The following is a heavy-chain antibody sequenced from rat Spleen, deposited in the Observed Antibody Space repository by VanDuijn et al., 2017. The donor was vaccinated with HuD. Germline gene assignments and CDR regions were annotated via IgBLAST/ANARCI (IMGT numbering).Heavy chain of an antibody. CDR1: GFSFKDNW. CDR2: ITNTGGRT. CDR3: AREDFETTFAF. Sequence: EVKLVESGGGLVQPGKSLKLSCAASGFSFKDNWMGWVRQAPGKGLEWVASITNTGGRTYYSDSVKGRFTFSRDNAENSVFLQMNSLRSDDTATYYCAREDFETTFAFWGQGTLVVVSS. V-gene: IGHV5-31*01. J-gene: IGHJ3*01. D-gene: IGHD1-10*01.